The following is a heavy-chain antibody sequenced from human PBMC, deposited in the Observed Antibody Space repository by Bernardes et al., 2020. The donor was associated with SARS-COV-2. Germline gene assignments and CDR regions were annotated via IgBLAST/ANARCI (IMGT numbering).Heavy chain of an antibody. CDR1: GHTFTNSI. CDR3: ARPLSTAAHEY. D-gene: IGHD1-1*01. CDR2: IIVYDGNT. Sequence: ASVKVSCKASGHTFTNSIITWVRQPPGQGLEWMGSIIVYDGNTKYAQKVQGRITMTTDTSTSTAYMELGSLRSDDTAVYYCARPLSTAAHEYWGQGTRVTVSS. J-gene: IGHJ4*02. V-gene: IGHV1-18*01.